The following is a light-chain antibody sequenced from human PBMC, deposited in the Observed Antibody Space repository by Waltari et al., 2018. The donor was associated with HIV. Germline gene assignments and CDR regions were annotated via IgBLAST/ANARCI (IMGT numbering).Light chain of an antibody. CDR2: SAS. J-gene: IGKJ2*01. CDR1: QSVSSN. Sequence: EIVMTQSPANLSVSPEERALLSCRASQSVSSNLAWYQQKPGQAPRLLIYSASTRATGVPARFMGSGSGTDFTLTISSLQSQEFAVYHCQQYNNWPPYTFGQGTRLEIK. CDR3: QQYNNWPPYT. V-gene: IGKV3-15*01.